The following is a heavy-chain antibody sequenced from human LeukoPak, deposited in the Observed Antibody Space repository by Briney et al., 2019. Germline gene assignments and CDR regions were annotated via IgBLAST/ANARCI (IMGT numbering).Heavy chain of an antibody. J-gene: IGHJ4*02. CDR3: ARVTAITMVRGVIVQPPDY. D-gene: IGHD3-10*01. CDR1: RFTFSSYS. Sequence: GSLRLSCAASRFTFSSYSMNWVRQAPGKGLEWVSSISSSSTYIYYADSVKGRFTISRDNAENSLYLQMNSLRAEDTAVYYCARVTAITMVRGVIVQPPDYWGQGTLVTVSS. V-gene: IGHV3-21*01. CDR2: ISSSSTYI.